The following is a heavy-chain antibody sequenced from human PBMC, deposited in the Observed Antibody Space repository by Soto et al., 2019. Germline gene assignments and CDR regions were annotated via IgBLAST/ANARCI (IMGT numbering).Heavy chain of an antibody. CDR3: AREETAWPLAYGLDV. CDR2: IRSGRDT. D-gene: IGHD2-21*02. Sequence: LRLSCAVSGFTFSNCYIHWVRQAPGKGLEWVSSIRSGRDTFYADSVKGRFSISRDDATSSVSLQMNSLRGEDTAVYFCAREETAWPLAYGLDVWGQGTTVTVSS. J-gene: IGHJ6*02. CDR1: GFTFSNCY. V-gene: IGHV3-21*01.